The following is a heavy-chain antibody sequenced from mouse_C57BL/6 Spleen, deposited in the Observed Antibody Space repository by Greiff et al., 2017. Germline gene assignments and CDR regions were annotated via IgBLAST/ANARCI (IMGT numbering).Heavy chain of an antibody. CDR3: ARQRKGVTYFDY. CDR2: ISSGGSYT. J-gene: IGHJ2*01. CDR1: GFTFSSYG. D-gene: IGHD2-3*01. Sequence: EVKLVESGGDLVKPGGSLKLSCAASGFTFSSYGMSWVRQTPDKRLEWVATISSGGSYTYYPDSVKGRFTISRDNAKNTLYLQMSSLKSEDTAMYYCARQRKGVTYFDYWRQSTTLPVSS. V-gene: IGHV5-6*01.